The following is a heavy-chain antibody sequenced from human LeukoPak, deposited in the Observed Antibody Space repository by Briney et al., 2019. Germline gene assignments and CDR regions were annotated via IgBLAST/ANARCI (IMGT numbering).Heavy chain of an antibody. V-gene: IGHV3-74*01. J-gene: IGHJ4*02. CDR3: TSGRGPFDY. CDR2: INSDGSST. D-gene: IGHD3/OR15-3a*01. CDR1: GVTFSGYW. Sequence: GGSLRLSCAAFGVTFSGYWMNWVRQAPGKGLVWVSRINSDGSSTTYADSVKGRITISRDNAKNTLYLQMNSLRVEDTAVYYCTSGRGPFDYWGQGTPVTVSS.